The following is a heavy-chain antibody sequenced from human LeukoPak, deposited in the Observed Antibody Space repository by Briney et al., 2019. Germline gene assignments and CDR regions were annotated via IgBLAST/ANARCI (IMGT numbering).Heavy chain of an antibody. D-gene: IGHD3-3*01. CDR3: ARGPTYDFWSGNYYYYGMDV. CDR1: VYTLTELS. Sequence: ASVNVSCKVSVYTLTELSMHWVRQATGQGLEWMGWMDPNSGNTGYAQKFQGRVAMTRNTSLSTAYMELSSLRSEDTAVYYCARGPTYDFWSGNYYYYGMDVWGQGTTVTVSS. CDR2: MDPNSGNT. J-gene: IGHJ6*02. V-gene: IGHV1-8*01.